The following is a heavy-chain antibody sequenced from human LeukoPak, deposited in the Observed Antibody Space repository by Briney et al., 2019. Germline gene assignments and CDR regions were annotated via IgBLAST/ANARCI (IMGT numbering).Heavy chain of an antibody. J-gene: IGHJ4*02. CDR1: GYTITGYY. V-gene: IGHV1-2*02. D-gene: IGHD6-19*01. CDR3: ARDTSSGWYYFED. Sequence: ASVKVSCKASGYTITGYYMHWVRQAPGQGLEWMGWINPNSGGTNYAQKFQGRVTMTRDTSISTAYMELSRLRSDDTAVYYCARDTSSGWYYFEDWGQGTLVTVSS. CDR2: INPNSGGT.